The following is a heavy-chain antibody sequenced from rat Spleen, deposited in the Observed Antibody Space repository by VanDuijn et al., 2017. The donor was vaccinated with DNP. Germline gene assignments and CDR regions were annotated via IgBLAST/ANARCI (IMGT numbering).Heavy chain of an antibody. CDR1: GFNFNDYW. D-gene: IGHD5-1*01. V-gene: IGHV5-25*01. CDR2: ITNSGGST. CDR3: AKVGSPGYFDY. Sequence: EVKLVESGGGLVQPGRSLKLSCVASGFNFNDYWMGWVRQAPGKGLEWVASITNSGGSTYYRDSVKGRFTISRDNAKSTLYLQMDSLRSEDTATYYCAKVGSPGYFDYWGQGVMVTVSS. J-gene: IGHJ2*01.